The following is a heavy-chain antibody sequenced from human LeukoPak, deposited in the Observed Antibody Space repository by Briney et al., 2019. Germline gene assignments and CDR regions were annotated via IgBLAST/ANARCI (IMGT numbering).Heavy chain of an antibody. Sequence: PGGSLRLSCEASGFTFSSYWMHWVRQAPGKGLVWVSRINNDGSSTSYADSVKGRFTISRDNAKNTLYLQMNSLSAEDTAMYFCARTVHTGSKLDYWGPGTLVTVSS. D-gene: IGHD1-26*01. J-gene: IGHJ4*02. CDR3: ARTVHTGSKLDY. V-gene: IGHV3-74*01. CDR2: INNDGSST. CDR1: GFTFSSYW.